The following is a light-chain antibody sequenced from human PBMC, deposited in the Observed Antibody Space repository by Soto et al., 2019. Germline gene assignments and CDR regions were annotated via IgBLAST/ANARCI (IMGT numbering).Light chain of an antibody. CDR2: AAS. J-gene: IGKJ2*01. CDR3: HHANICPYT. Sequence: DIQMTQSPSSVSASVGDRVTITCRASQGISSWLAWYQQKPGKAPKLLIYAASSLQSGVPSRFSGSVSGTDFKLTISSLQPEYFAKYYCHHANICPYTLGQGTKLEIK. V-gene: IGKV1-12*01. CDR1: QGISSW.